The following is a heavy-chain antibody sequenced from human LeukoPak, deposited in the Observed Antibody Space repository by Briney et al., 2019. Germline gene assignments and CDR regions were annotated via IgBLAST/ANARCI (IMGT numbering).Heavy chain of an antibody. V-gene: IGHV3-23*01. CDR3: AKDPRFLECLLPYFDY. Sequence: GGSLRLSCAASGFTFSSYAMSWVRQAPGKGLEWVSAISGSGGSTYYADSVKGRFTISRDNSKNTLYLQMNSLRAEDTAVYYCAKDPRFLECLLPYFDYWGQGTLVTVSS. CDR2: ISGSGGST. J-gene: IGHJ4*02. D-gene: IGHD3-3*01. CDR1: GFTFSSYA.